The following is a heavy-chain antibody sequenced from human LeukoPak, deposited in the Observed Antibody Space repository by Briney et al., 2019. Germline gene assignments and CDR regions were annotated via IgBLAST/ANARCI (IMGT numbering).Heavy chain of an antibody. CDR3: ARDVLGTNDY. CDR2: ITGGDGST. Sequence: ASVKVSCKASGYTFSSYAVHWVRQAPGQRLEWMGWITGGDGSTKYSQKFQGRITITRDTSASTAYMELNSLRSEDTAVHNCARDVLGTNDYWGQGALVTVSS. D-gene: IGHD1-7*01. CDR1: GYTFSSYA. J-gene: IGHJ4*02. V-gene: IGHV1-3*01.